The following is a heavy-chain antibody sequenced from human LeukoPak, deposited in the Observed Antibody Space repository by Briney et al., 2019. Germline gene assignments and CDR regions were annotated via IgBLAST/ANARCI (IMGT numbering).Heavy chain of an antibody. CDR3: ASGKYYYDSSGNNFDY. J-gene: IGHJ4*02. CDR1: GGTFSSYA. V-gene: IGHV1-69*05. Sequence: SVKVSCKASGGTFSSYAISLVRQAPGQGLEWMGGIIPIFGTANYAQKFQGRVTITTDESTSTAYMELSSLRSEDTAVYYCASGKYYYDSSGNNFDYWGQGTLVTVSS. D-gene: IGHD3-22*01. CDR2: IIPIFGTA.